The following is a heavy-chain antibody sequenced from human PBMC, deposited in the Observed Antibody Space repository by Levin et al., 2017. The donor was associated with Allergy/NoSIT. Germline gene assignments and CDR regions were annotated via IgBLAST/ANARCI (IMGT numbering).Heavy chain of an antibody. V-gene: IGHV3-11*01. CDR3: GRAYGSFDH. D-gene: IGHD4-17*01. Sequence: LSLTCAASGFTFSDYYMNWLRQAPGKGLEWVSYISNGGSTIYYADSVKGRFTISRDNAKNSLYLQMNSLRAEDTAVYYCGRAYGSFDHWGQGSLVTVSS. CDR1: GFTFSDYY. CDR2: ISNGGSTI. J-gene: IGHJ4*02.